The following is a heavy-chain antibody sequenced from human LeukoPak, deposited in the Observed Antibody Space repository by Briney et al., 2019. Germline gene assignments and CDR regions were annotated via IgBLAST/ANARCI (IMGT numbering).Heavy chain of an antibody. D-gene: IGHD2-15*01. CDR3: ARSSCRGASCYSRHDWYLDL. Sequence: SVKVSCKDSVGTFSGYAINWVRQAPGQGREWGGRIVVTLGIVNYAQGLQGRVTITATKSTGTAYMQLSSLRSEDTALYYCARSSCRGASCYSRHDWYLDLWGRGTLVTVSS. V-gene: IGHV1-69*04. J-gene: IGHJ2*01. CDR1: VGTFSGYA. CDR2: IVVTLGIV.